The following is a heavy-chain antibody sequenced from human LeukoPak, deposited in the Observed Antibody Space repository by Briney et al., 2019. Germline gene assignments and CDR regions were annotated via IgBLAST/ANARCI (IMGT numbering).Heavy chain of an antibody. Sequence: GGSLRLSCAASGFTFSNHAMSWVRQAPGRGLEWVSAISGSSGLTYYADSVKGRFTISRDNSKNTLFLQMNSLRAEDTAVYYCARRGESTTYGDYGFDYWGQGTLVTVSS. J-gene: IGHJ4*02. D-gene: IGHD4-17*01. CDR2: ISGSSGLT. CDR1: GFTFSNHA. V-gene: IGHV3-23*01. CDR3: ARRGESTTYGDYGFDY.